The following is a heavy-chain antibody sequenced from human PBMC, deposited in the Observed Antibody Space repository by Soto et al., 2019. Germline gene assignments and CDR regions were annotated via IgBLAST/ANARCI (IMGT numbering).Heavy chain of an antibody. J-gene: IGHJ4*02. Sequence: GASVKVSCKASGYSFTSYGISCVRQAPGQGLEWMGWINPYNGNTNYAQKLQGRVTMTTDTSTNTAYMELRSLRSDDTAVYYCARDWFGIDYWGQGTLVTVSS. CDR2: INPYNGNT. CDR1: GYSFTSYG. CDR3: ARDWFGIDY. D-gene: IGHD3-16*01. V-gene: IGHV1-18*01.